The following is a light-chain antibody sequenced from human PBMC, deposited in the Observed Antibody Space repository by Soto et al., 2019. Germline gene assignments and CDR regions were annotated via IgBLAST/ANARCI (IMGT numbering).Light chain of an antibody. Sequence: VMTQSPATLSVFPGERATLSCRASDTVSINLAWYQQKPGQAPRLLIHAASTRATGIPARFSGSGSGTEFTLTISSLQPEDSAVYYCQQYHNWYSFGQGSKLEV. J-gene: IGKJ2*03. CDR2: AAS. CDR3: QQYHNWYS. V-gene: IGKV3-15*01. CDR1: DTVSIN.